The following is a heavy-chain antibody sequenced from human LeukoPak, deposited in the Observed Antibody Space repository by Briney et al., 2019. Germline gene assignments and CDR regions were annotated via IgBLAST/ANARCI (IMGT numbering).Heavy chain of an antibody. V-gene: IGHV1-46*01. D-gene: IGHD3-22*01. CDR1: GYTFTSYY. Sequence: ASVKVSCKASGYTFTSYYMHWVRQPPGQGLEWMGIINPSGASTNYAQKFQGRVTMTRDTSTSTVYMELSSLRSEDTAVYYCARGAWPVAYYDSSGYLHYFDYWGQGTLVTVSS. CDR3: ARGAWPVAYYDSSGYLHYFDY. CDR2: INPSGAST. J-gene: IGHJ4*02.